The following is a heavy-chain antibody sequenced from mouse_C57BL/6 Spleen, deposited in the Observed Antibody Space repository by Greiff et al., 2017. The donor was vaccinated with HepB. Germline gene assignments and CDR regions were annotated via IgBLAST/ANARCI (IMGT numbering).Heavy chain of an antibody. CDR1: GYTFTSYW. CDR2: IYPGSGST. D-gene: IGHD1-1*01. J-gene: IGHJ4*01. Sequence: QVQLQQPGAELVKPGASVKMSCKASGYTFTSYWITWVKQRPGQGLEWIGDIYPGSGSTNYNEKFKSKATLTVDTSSSTAYMQLSSLTSEDSAVYYCARSRRGYYYDAMDYWGQGTSVTVSS. CDR3: ARSRRGYYYDAMDY. V-gene: IGHV1-55*01.